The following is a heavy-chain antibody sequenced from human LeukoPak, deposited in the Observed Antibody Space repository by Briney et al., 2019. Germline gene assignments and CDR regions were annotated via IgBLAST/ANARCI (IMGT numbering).Heavy chain of an antibody. CDR3: AKDLQYCSGGSCYPYRHWYFDL. J-gene: IGHJ2*01. CDR2: ISYDGSNK. Sequence: GGPLRLSCAAPGFTFSSYGMHWVRQAPGKGLEWVAVISYDGSNKYYADSVKGRFTISRDNSKNTLYLQMNSLRAEDTAVYYCAKDLQYCSGGSCYPYRHWYFDLWGRGTLVTVSS. CDR1: GFTFSSYG. D-gene: IGHD2-15*01. V-gene: IGHV3-30*18.